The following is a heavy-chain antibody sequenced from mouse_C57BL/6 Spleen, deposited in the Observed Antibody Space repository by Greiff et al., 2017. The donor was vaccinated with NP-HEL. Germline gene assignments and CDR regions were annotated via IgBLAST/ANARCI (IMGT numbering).Heavy chain of an antibody. J-gene: IGHJ4*01. D-gene: IGHD2-4*01. CDR1: GFTFSSYA. V-gene: IGHV5-9-1*02. Sequence: EVQLVESGEGLVKPGGSLKLSCAASGFTFSSYAMSWVRQTPEQRLEWVAYISSGGDYTYYADTVKGRFTLSRDNARNTLYLQMSSVKSEDTAMYYCTREAYDYDGGDYAMDYWGQGTSVTVSS. CDR2: ISSGGDYT. CDR3: TREAYDYDGGDYAMDY.